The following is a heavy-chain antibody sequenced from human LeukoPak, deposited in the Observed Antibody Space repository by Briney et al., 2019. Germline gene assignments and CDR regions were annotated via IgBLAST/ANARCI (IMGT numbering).Heavy chain of an antibody. CDR1: GGSISSYF. J-gene: IGHJ4*02. CDR3: ARMPMVRGVPFDY. CDR2: IYYSGTT. V-gene: IGHV4-59*13. Sequence: EASETLSLTCTVSGGSISSYFWSWIRQPPGKGLEGIGYIYYSGTTNYNPSLKSRVTISVDTSKNQFSLKLSSVTAADTAVYYCARMPMVRGVPFDYWGQGALVTVSS. D-gene: IGHD3-10*01.